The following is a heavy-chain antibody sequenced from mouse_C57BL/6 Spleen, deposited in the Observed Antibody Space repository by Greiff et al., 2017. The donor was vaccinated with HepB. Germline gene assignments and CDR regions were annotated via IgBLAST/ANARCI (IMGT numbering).Heavy chain of an antibody. CDR2: ISSGSSTN. V-gene: IGHV5-17*01. CDR3: ATALEYGYYYYAMDY. J-gene: IGHJ4*01. CDR1: GFTFSDYG. Sequence: EVMLVESGGGLVKPGGSLKLSCAASGFTFSDYGMHWVRQAPEKGLEWVAYISSGSSTNYYADTVKGRFTITRDNAKNTLFLQLTSLRSEDTAMYYCATALEYGYYYYAMDYWGQGTSVTVSS. D-gene: IGHD2-10*02.